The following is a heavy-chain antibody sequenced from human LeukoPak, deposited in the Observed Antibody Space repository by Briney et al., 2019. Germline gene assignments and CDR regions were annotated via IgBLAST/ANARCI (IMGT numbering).Heavy chain of an antibody. V-gene: IGHV4-34*09. Sequence: SETLSLTCAVYGGSFSGYYWSWIRQPPGKGLEWIGYIYYSGSTYYNPSLKSRVTISVDTSKNQFSLKLSSVTAADTAVYYCARDAGGSSTSWGFDPWGQGTLVTVSS. CDR1: GGSFSGYY. D-gene: IGHD2-2*01. CDR3: ARDAGGSSTSWGFDP. J-gene: IGHJ5*02. CDR2: IYYSGST.